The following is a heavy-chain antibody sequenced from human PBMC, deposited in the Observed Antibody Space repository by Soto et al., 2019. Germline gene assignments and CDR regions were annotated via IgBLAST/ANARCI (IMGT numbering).Heavy chain of an antibody. CDR3: ATAEVDY. J-gene: IGHJ4*02. CDR1: VFTFGDYW. Sequence: LRLSCAASVFTFGDYWMHWVRQPPGKGPEWVSRMTGDGRTTLYADSVKGRFTASRDNAKSTLYLQMNSLRAEDTAVYYCATAEVDYWGPGTLVTVSS. CDR2: MTGDGRTT. V-gene: IGHV3-74*03.